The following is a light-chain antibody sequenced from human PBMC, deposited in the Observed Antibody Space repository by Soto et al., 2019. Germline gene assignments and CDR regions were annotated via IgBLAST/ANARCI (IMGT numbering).Light chain of an antibody. V-gene: IGKV1-5*03. CDR2: KAS. Sequence: DIQMPQSPSTLSGSVGDRVTTTCRASQTISSWLAWYQQKPGKAPKLLIYKASTLKGGVPSRFSGSGSGTEFTLTISSLQPDDFATYYCQHYNSYSEAFGQGTKVDIK. CDR1: QTISSW. CDR3: QHYNSYSEA. J-gene: IGKJ1*01.